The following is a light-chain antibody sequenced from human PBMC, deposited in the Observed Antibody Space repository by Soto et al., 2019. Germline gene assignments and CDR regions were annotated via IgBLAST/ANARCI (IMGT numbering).Light chain of an antibody. CDR2: KAS. CDR1: QSIDSW. V-gene: IGKV1-5*03. J-gene: IGKJ1*01. CDR3: QQSYSTSWT. Sequence: DVQMTQSPATLSASVGDRVTITCRASQSIDSWLAWYQQKPGKAPKLLMYKASSLESGVPSRFSGSGSETEFTLTISSLQPEDFATYYCQQSYSTSWTFGQGTKVDIK.